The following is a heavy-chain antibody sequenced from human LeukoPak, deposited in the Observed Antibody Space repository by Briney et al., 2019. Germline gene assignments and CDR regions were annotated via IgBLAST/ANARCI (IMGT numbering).Heavy chain of an antibody. CDR1: GFTFSSYG. J-gene: IGHJ5*02. CDR3: ARDAEYYDFWSGPPRDNWFDP. V-gene: IGHV3-33*01. CDR2: IWYDGSNK. D-gene: IGHD3-3*01. Sequence: PGGSLRLSCAASGFTFSSYGMHWVRQAPGKGLEWVAVIWYDGSNKYYADSVKGRFTISRDNSKNTLYLQMNSLRAEDTAVYYCARDAEYYDFWSGPPRDNWFDPWGQGTLVTV.